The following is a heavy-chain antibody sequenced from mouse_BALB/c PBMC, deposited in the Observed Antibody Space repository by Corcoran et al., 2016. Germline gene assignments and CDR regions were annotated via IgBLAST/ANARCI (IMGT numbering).Heavy chain of an antibody. CDR1: GYTFTSYV. CDR3: AVLTEYYFDY. CDR2: INPYNDGT. J-gene: IGHJ2*01. V-gene: IGHV1S136*01. Sequence: EVQLQQSGPELVKPGASVKMSCKASGYTFTSYVMHWVKQKPGQGLEWIGYINPYNDGTKYNEKFKGKATLTSDKSASTAYMELSSLTSEDSAVYCCAVLTEYYFDYWGQGTTLTVSS. D-gene: IGHD4-1*01.